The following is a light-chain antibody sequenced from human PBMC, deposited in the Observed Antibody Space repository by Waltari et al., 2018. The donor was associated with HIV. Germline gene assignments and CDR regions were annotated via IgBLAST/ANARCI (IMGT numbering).Light chain of an antibody. Sequence: QSVLTPPPSASGTPRQTVTISCSASTSTIETQWVYWYKQLPGTAPKRLLYSNYKRLSGVPERFSVSKSGASASLVISGLRSEDEADYYCEAWDSTLKETLFGGGTKLTVL. CDR3: EAWDSTLKETL. CDR1: TSTIETQW. V-gene: IGLV1-47*02. J-gene: IGLJ3*02. CDR2: SNY.